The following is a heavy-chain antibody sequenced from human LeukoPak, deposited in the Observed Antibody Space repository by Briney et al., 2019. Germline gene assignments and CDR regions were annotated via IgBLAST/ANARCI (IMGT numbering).Heavy chain of an antibody. J-gene: IGHJ6*02. V-gene: IGHV3-74*01. CDR1: GFTFSSNW. CDR3: ARPYYGDGMDV. CDR2: INSDGSTT. D-gene: IGHD3-10*01. Sequence: GGSLRLSCAASGFTFSSNWMYWVRQAPGKGLVWVSRINSDGSTTSYVDSVKGRFTISRDNSKNTLYLQMNSLRAEDTAVYYCARPYYGDGMDVWGQGTTVTVSS.